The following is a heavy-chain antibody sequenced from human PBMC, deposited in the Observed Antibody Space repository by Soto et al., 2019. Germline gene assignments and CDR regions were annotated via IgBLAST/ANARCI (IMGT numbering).Heavy chain of an antibody. CDR1: GYTFTSYG. CDR2: ISAYNGNT. D-gene: IGHD3-22*01. J-gene: IGHJ3*02. Sequence: QVQLVQSGAEVKKPGASVKVSCKASGYTFTSYGISWVRQAPGQGLEWMGWISAYNGNTNYAQKFQDRVTITRDRSMSTAYMELSSLRSEDTAMYYCARSAYYYDSSGYYEHAFDIWGQGTMVTVSS. V-gene: IGHV1-18*01. CDR3: ARSAYYYDSSGYYEHAFDI.